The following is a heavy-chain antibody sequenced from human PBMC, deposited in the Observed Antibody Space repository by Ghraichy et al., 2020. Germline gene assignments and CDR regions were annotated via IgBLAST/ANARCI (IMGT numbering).Heavy chain of an antibody. CDR3: ARVFVDCSSTSCMEYYYYYGMDV. D-gene: IGHD2-2*01. V-gene: IGHV1-69*06. Sequence: SVKVSCKASGGTFSSYAISWVRQAPGQGLEWMGGIIPIFGTANYAQKFQGRVTITADKSTSTAYMELSSLRSEDTAVYYCARVFVDCSSTSCMEYYYYYGMDVWGQGTTVTVSS. J-gene: IGHJ6*02. CDR1: GGTFSSYA. CDR2: IIPIFGTA.